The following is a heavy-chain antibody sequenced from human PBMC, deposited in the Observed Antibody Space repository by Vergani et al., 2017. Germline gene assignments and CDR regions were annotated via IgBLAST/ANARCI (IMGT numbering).Heavy chain of an antibody. D-gene: IGHD3-22*01. V-gene: IGHV3-66*03. J-gene: IGHJ6*02. Sequence: EVQLVESGGGLIQPGGSLRLSCAASGFTVSSNYMSWVRQAPGKGLEWVSLIYTGGTASYADSVEGRFTISKDNSKNTLYLQMNSLRAEDTAVYYCARDRITMIVVVSSVYGMDVWGQGTTVTVSS. CDR1: GFTVSSNY. CDR3: ARDRITMIVVVSSVYGMDV. CDR2: IYTGGTA.